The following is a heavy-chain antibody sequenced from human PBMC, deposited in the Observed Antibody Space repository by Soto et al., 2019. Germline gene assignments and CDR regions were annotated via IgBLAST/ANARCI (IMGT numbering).Heavy chain of an antibody. Sequence: QVQLVQSGAEVKKPGSSVKVSCKASGGTFSSYAISWVRQAPGQGLEWMGGIIPIFGTANYAQKFQGRVTITADESTRAAYMELSSLRSEDTAVYYCARGRGCSGGSCYYYYGMDVWGQGTTVTVSS. V-gene: IGHV1-69*12. CDR2: IIPIFGTA. D-gene: IGHD2-15*01. CDR3: ARGRGCSGGSCYYYYGMDV. J-gene: IGHJ6*02. CDR1: GGTFSSYA.